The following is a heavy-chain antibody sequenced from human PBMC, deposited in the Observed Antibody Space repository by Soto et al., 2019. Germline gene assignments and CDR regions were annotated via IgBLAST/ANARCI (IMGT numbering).Heavy chain of an antibody. CDR3: ARDRLVRGVIIKDYYYGMDV. J-gene: IGHJ6*02. CDR2: IYYSGST. Sequence: QVQLQESGPGLVKPSQTLSLTCTVSGGSISSGGYYWSWIRQHPGKGLEWIGYIYYSGSTYYNPSLQSRVTISVDTSKNQFSLKLSSVTAADTAVYYCARDRLVRGVIIKDYYYGMDVWGQGTTFTVSS. D-gene: IGHD3-10*01. V-gene: IGHV4-31*03. CDR1: GGSISSGGYY.